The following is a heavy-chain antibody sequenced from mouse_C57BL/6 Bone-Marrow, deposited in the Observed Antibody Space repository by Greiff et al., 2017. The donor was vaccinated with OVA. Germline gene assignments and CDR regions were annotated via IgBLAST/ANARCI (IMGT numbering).Heavy chain of an antibody. CDR1: GFSLTSYG. D-gene: IGHD2-1*01. V-gene: IGHV2-2*01. CDR3: ASLMVKRAMDY. CDR2: IWSGGST. J-gene: IGHJ4*01. Sequence: VKLVESGPGLVQPSQSLSITCTVSGFSLTSYGVHWVRQSPGKGLEWLGVIWSGGSTDYNAAFISRLSISKDNSESQVFFKMNSLQADDTAIYYCASLMVKRAMDYWGQGTSVTVSS.